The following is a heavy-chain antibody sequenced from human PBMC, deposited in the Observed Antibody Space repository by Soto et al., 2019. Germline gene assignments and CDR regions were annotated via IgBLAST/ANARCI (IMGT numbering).Heavy chain of an antibody. D-gene: IGHD3-10*01. Sequence: EVQLLESGVGLVQPGGSLRLSCAASGFTFSSYAMSWVRQAPGKGLEWVSAISGSGGSTYYADSVKGRFTISRDNSKNKLYLRKNSLRDEDTAVYYCAKDVYYYGSGDLEYWGQGTLVTGYS. CDR1: GFTFSSYA. CDR3: AKDVYYYGSGDLEY. CDR2: ISGSGGST. V-gene: IGHV3-23*01. J-gene: IGHJ4*02.